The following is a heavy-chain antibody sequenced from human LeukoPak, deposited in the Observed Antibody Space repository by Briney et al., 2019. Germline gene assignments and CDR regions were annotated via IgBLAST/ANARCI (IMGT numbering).Heavy chain of an antibody. CDR2: IYHSGST. V-gene: IGHV4-4*02. Sequence: PSGTLSLTCAVSGGSISSSNWWSWVRQPPGKGLEWIGEIYHSGSTNYNPSLKSRVTISVDKSKNQFSLKLSSVTAADTAVYYCARQIYDILTGYPSAFDPWGQGTLVTVSS. CDR3: ARQIYDILTGYPSAFDP. D-gene: IGHD3-9*01. CDR1: GGSISSSNW. J-gene: IGHJ5*02.